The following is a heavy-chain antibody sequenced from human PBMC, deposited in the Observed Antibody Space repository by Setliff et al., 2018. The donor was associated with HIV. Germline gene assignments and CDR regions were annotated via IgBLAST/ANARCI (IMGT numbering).Heavy chain of an antibody. CDR3: AIRRNFDWLMTSGPFDY. CDR1: GASITDSKW. V-gene: IGHV4-4*02. CDR2: IDHSGAT. D-gene: IGHD3-9*01. J-gene: IGHJ4*02. Sequence: KASETLSLTCVVSGASITDSKWWTWVRQPPGKRLEWIGEIDHSGATKYNPSLKRRVAISVETYKNQFSLSLQSVTAADAAVYYCAIRRNFDWLMTSGPFDYWGQGILVTVSS.